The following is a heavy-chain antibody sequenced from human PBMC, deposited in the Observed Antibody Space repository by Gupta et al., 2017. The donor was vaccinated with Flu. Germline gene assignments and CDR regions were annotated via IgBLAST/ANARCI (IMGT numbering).Heavy chain of an antibody. CDR2: VYYNTNT. CDR1: GGSISSSGHS. V-gene: IGHV4-39*01. CDR3: ARHKESYDSSGPPGWFDT. D-gene: IGHD3-22*01. Sequence: QLQLQESVSGLVKPSDTRSLTCTGSGGSISSSGHSWGWLRQSPGTGLAWIGNVYYNTNTHDNASLKRRVTIALDTSRNQCSRRRDSGTAADTAIYYCARHKESYDSSGPPGWFDTWGKGTLVTVS. J-gene: IGHJ5*02.